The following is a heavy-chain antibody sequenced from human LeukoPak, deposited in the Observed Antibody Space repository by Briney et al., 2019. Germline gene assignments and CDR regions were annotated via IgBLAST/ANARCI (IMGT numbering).Heavy chain of an antibody. CDR2: INSDGSRT. CDR1: GFTFSSYW. CDR3: ARIYYDYVWGSYRLDY. V-gene: IGHV3-74*01. D-gene: IGHD3-16*02. Sequence: PGGSLRLSCAASGFTFSSYWMHWVRQAPGKGLVWVSRINSDGSRTGYADSVKGRFTISRDNAKNTLYLQMNSLRAEDTAVYYCARIYYDYVWGSYRLDYWGQGTLVTVSS. J-gene: IGHJ4*02.